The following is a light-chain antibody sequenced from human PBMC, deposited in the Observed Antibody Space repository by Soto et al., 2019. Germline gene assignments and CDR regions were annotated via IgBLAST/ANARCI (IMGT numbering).Light chain of an antibody. CDR2: GAS. V-gene: IGKV3-15*01. Sequence: ETVMTQSAATLSVSPGERVTLSCRASQSVSSNLAWYQQKPGQAPRLLIYGASTRATGIPARFSGSGSGTEFTLTISSLQAEDFAVYYCQQYNNWPLTFGGGTKVEIK. CDR3: QQYNNWPLT. J-gene: IGKJ4*01. CDR1: QSVSSN.